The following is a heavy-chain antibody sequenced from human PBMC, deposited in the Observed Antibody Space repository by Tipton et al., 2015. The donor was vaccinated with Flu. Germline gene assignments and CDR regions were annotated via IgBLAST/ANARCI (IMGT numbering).Heavy chain of an antibody. J-gene: IGHJ4*02. CDR3: ARRDSGYDPEGY. V-gene: IGHV4-59*01. CDR2: IYYSGST. CDR1: GGSISSYD. D-gene: IGHD5-12*01. Sequence: TLSLTCTVSGGSISSYDWSWIRQPPGKGLEWIGYIYYSGSTNYNPPLKSRVTISVDTSKNQFSLKLSSVTAADTAVYYCARRDSGYDPEGYWRQGTLVTVSS.